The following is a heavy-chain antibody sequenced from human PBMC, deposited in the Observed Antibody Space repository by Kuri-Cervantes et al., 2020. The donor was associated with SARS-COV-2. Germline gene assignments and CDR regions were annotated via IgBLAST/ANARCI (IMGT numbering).Heavy chain of an antibody. D-gene: IGHD2-2*01. Sequence: ASVKVSCKASGYTFTSYGISWVRQAPGQGLEWMGWISAYNGNTNYAQKLQGRVTMTTDTSTSTAYMELRRLRSDDTAVYYCARSLVVPAANWFDPWGQGTLVTVSS. CDR1: GYTFTSYG. CDR2: ISAYNGNT. J-gene: IGHJ5*02. CDR3: ARSLVVPAANWFDP. V-gene: IGHV1-18*01.